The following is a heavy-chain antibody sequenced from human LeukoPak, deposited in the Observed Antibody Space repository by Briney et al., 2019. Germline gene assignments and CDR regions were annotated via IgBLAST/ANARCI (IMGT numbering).Heavy chain of an antibody. CDR2: IIPIFGTA. Sequence: SVKVSCKASGGNFSSYAISWVRQAPGQGLEWMGGIIPIFGTANYAQKFQGRVTITADESTSTAYMELSSLRSEDTAVYYCARDHRPGPYNWDDGGFDYWGQGTLVTVSS. J-gene: IGHJ4*02. CDR1: GGNFSSYA. V-gene: IGHV1-69*01. CDR3: ARDHRPGPYNWDDGGFDY. D-gene: IGHD1-1*01.